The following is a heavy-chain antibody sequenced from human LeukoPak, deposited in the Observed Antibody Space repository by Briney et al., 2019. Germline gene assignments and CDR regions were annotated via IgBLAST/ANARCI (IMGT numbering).Heavy chain of an antibody. CDR3: ARGPDYDILADYFDY. D-gene: IGHD3-9*01. CDR1: GFTFSSYG. J-gene: IGHJ4*02. CDR2: VSATGYTT. V-gene: IGHV3-23*01. Sequence: GGSLRLSCVASGFTFSSYGMSWVRQAPGKGLEWVSYVSATGYTTNYADSVKGRFTMSRDNSKNTLFLQMNSLRPEDTAVYYCARGPDYDILADYFDYWGQGTLVTVSS.